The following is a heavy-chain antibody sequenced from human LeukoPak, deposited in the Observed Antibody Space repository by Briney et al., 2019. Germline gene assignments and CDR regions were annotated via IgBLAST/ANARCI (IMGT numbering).Heavy chain of an antibody. D-gene: IGHD3-10*01. CDR2: IYSGGST. Sequence: GGSLRLSCVASGFTVSSNFMSWVRQAPGKGLEWVSVIYSGGSTYYADSVKGRFTISRDNSKNTLYLQMNSLRVEDTAVYYCAKATWFGELGDYWGQGTLVTVSS. CDR3: AKATWFGELGDY. CDR1: GFTVSSNF. V-gene: IGHV3-53*01. J-gene: IGHJ4*02.